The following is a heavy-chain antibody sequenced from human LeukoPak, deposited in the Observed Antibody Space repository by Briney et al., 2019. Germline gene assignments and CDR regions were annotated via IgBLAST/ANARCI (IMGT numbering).Heavy chain of an antibody. V-gene: IGHV1-2*06. CDR1: GYTFTGYY. CDR3: ARSDYYDSSGYYYIFDY. CDR2: INPNSGGT. Sequence: ASVKVSCNASGYTFTGYYMHWVRQAPGQGLEWMGRINPNSGGTNYAQKFQGRVTMTRDTSISTAYMELSRLRSDDTAVYYCARSDYYDSSGYYYIFDYWGQGTLVTVSS. J-gene: IGHJ4*02. D-gene: IGHD3-22*01.